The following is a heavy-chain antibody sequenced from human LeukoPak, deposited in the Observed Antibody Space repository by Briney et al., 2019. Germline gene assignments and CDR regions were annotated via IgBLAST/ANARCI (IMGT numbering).Heavy chain of an antibody. CDR2: INPNSGGT. D-gene: IGHD6-19*01. CDR3: ARDISPPYSSGWCSSAFDI. CDR1: GYTFTGYY. J-gene: IGHJ3*02. V-gene: IGHV1-2*06. Sequence: ASVKVSCKASGYTFTGYYMHWVRQAPGQGLEWMGRINPNSGGTNYAQKFQGRVTMTRDTSISTAYMELSRLRSDDTAVYYCARDISPPYSSGWCSSAFDIWGQGTMVTVSS.